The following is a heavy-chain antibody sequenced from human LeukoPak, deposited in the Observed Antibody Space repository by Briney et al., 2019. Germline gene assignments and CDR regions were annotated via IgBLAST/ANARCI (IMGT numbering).Heavy chain of an antibody. CDR1: GGSFSGYY. J-gene: IGHJ5*02. V-gene: IGHV4-34*01. D-gene: IGHD2-8*02. Sequence: PSETLSLTCAVYGGSFSGYYWSWIRQPPGKGLEWIGEINHSGSTNYNPSLKSRVTISVDTSKNQFSLKLSSVTAADTAVYYCARDRLGYCTEFVPWGQGTLVTVSS. CDR3: ARDRLGYCTEFVP. CDR2: INHSGST.